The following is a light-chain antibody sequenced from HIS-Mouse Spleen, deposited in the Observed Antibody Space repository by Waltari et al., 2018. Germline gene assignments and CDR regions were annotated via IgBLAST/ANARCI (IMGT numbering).Light chain of an antibody. CDR3: CSYAGSSTFVVV. Sequence: QSALTQPASVSGSPGQSITISCTGTSSDVGSYTLFSWYPQHPGKAPKLMIYEGSKRPSGVSNRFSGSKSGNTASLTISGLQAEDEADYYCCSYAGSSTFVVVFGGGTKLTVL. CDR1: SSDVGSYTL. V-gene: IGLV2-23*03. CDR2: EGS. J-gene: IGLJ2*01.